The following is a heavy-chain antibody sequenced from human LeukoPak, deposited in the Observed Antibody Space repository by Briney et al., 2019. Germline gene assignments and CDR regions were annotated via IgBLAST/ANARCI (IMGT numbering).Heavy chain of an antibody. V-gene: IGHV5-51*01. Sequence: GESLKISCKGSGYSFTSYWIGWVRQMPGKGLEWMGIIYPGDSDTRYSPSFQGQVTISADKSISTAYLQWSSLKALDTAMYYCARADYDYVWGSSPSVFDYWGQGTLVTVSS. CDR3: ARADYDYVWGSSPSVFDY. D-gene: IGHD3-16*01. CDR2: IYPGDSDT. J-gene: IGHJ4*02. CDR1: GYSFTSYW.